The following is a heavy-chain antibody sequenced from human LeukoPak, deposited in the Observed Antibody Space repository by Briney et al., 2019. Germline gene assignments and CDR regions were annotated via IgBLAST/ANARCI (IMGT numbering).Heavy chain of an antibody. J-gene: IGHJ4*02. V-gene: IGHV1-18*01. D-gene: IGHD3-9*01. CDR1: GYTFTIYG. CDR2: ISAYNGNT. Sequence: EASVKVSCKASGYTFTIYGISWVRQAPGQGLEWMGWISAYNGNTNYAQKLQGRVTMTTDTSTSTAYMELRSLRSDDTAVYYCARETPQRGHDWGHSYVQYYFDYWGQGTLVTVSS. CDR3: ARETPQRGHDWGHSYVQYYFDY.